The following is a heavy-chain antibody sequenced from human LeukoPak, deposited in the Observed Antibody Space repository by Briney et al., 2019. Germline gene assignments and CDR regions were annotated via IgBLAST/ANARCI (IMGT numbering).Heavy chain of an antibody. CDR3: ARGGFKYCSSTSCDAFDI. CDR1: GFTFGAHS. D-gene: IGHD2-2*01. J-gene: IGHJ3*02. Sequence: GGSLRLSCTGSGFTFGAHSMAWVRQAPGKGLEWVSSISSSSSYIYYADSVKGRFTISRDNAKNSLYLQMNSLRAGDTAVYYCARGGFKYCSSTSCDAFDIWGQGTMVTVSS. V-gene: IGHV3-21*01. CDR2: ISSSSSYI.